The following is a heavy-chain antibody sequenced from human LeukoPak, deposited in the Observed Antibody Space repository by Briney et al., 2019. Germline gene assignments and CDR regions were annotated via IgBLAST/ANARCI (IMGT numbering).Heavy chain of an antibody. CDR3: AKADIVGAWRHYFDY. J-gene: IGHJ4*02. CDR2: ISGGGGTT. Sequence: PGGSLRLSCAASGFTFDDYAMSWVRQAPGKRLEWVSAISGGGGTTYYADSVKGRFTISRDNSKNTLYLQMNSLRAEDTAVYYCAKADIVGAWRHYFDYWGQGTLITVSS. V-gene: IGHV3-23*01. CDR1: GFTFDDYA. D-gene: IGHD1-26*01.